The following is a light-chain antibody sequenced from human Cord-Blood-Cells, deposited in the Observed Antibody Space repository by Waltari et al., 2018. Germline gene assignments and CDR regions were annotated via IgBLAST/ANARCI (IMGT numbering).Light chain of an antibody. V-gene: IGLV2-23*03. CDR2: EGR. CDR3: CSYAGSSTFEV. J-gene: IGLJ2*01. Sequence: QSALTQPASVSGSPGQSITISCTGTSRDVGSYNLVPWYQQHPGKAPKLMIYEGRKRPSGVSNRFSGSKSGNTASLTISGLQAEDEADYYCCSYAGSSTFEVFGGGTKLTVL. CDR1: SRDVGSYNL.